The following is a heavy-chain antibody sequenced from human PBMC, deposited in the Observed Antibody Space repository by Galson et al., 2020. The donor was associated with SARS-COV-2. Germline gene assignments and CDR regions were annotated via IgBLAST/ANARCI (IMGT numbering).Heavy chain of an antibody. CDR2: IYYSGST. D-gene: IGHD3-3*01. CDR3: ARLHLQFLGWSYNYYGMDV. V-gene: IGHV4-39*01. Sequence: SQTLSLTCTVSGASITLSDYFWGWVRQPPGKGLEWIGSIYYSGSTYYNPSLKSPVSISVDTPNNQFSLKLSSVTAADTAVYYCARLHLQFLGWSYNYYGMDVWGRGATVTVSS. J-gene: IGHJ6*02. CDR1: GASITLSDYF.